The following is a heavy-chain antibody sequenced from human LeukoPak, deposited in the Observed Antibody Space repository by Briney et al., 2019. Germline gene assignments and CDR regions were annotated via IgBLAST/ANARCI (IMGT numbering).Heavy chain of an antibody. CDR2: IYYSGST. V-gene: IGHV4-39*07. Sequence: PSETLSLTCTVSGGSISSSSYYWAWIRQPPGKGLEWIGSIYYSGSTYYNPSLKSRVTISVDTSKKQFSLKLSSVTAADTAVYYCARAGDSSGYYYVAGWFDPWGQGTLVTVSP. CDR3: ARAGDSSGYYYVAGWFDP. D-gene: IGHD3-22*01. J-gene: IGHJ5*02. CDR1: GGSISSSSYY.